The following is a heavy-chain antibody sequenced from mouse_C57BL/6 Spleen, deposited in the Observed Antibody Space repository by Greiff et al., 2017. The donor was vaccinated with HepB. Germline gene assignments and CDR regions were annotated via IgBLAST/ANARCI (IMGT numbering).Heavy chain of an antibody. J-gene: IGHJ2*01. CDR2: IWTGGGT. Sequence: VKLMESGPGLVAPSQSLSITCTVSGFSLTSYAISWVRQPPGKGLEWLGVIWTGGGTNYNSALKSRLSISKVNSKSQVFLKMNSLQTDDTARYYCARIVYYYGSSPYYFDYWGQGTTLTVSS. V-gene: IGHV2-9-1*01. CDR1: GFSLTSYA. D-gene: IGHD1-1*01. CDR3: ARIVYYYGSSPYYFDY.